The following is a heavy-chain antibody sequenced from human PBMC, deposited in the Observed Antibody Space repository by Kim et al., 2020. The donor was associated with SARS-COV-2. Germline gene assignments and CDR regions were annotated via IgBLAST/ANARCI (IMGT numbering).Heavy chain of an antibody. CDR3: ARGGGTVHWDYYYGMDV. CDR2: IYYSGST. D-gene: IGHD2-8*02. Sequence: SETLSLTCTVSGGSISSYYWSWIRQPPGKGLEWIGYIYYSGSTNYNPSLKSRVTISVDTSKNQFSLKLSSVTAADTAVYYCARGGGTVHWDYYYGMDVWGQGTTVTVSS. V-gene: IGHV4-59*13. J-gene: IGHJ6*02. CDR1: GGSISSYY.